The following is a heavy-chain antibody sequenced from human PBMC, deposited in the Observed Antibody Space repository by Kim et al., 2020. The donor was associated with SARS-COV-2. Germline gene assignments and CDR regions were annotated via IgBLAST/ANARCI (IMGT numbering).Heavy chain of an antibody. V-gene: IGHV3-23*01. CDR3: VTCVTLAYRSGWFTFFDH. CDR2: ISAGRGGGT. J-gene: IGHJ4*02. CDR1: GFTFTTYA. Sequence: GGSHRLSCEASGFTFTTYAMTWVRHGPGKGLEWVSSISAGRGGGTDYADSVKGRFTISRDNSMNTVTLQMNGLRAEDTANYYCVTCVTLAYRSGWFTFFDHWGQGTLVSV. D-gene: IGHD6-19*01.